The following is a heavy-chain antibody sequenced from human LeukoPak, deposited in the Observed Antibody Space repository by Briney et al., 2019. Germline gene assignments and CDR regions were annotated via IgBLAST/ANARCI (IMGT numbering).Heavy chain of an antibody. CDR1: GGSITNGGYY. Sequence: SETLSLTCTVSGGSITNGGYYWSWIRQPAGKGLEWIGRIYSTGNTNYNPSLKSRVTISLDTSKNQFSLKLSSVSAEDTALYYCARERLGGSYYRPVDYWGQGTLVTVSS. CDR3: ARERLGGSYYRPVDY. V-gene: IGHV4-61*02. D-gene: IGHD1-26*01. CDR2: IYSTGNT. J-gene: IGHJ4*02.